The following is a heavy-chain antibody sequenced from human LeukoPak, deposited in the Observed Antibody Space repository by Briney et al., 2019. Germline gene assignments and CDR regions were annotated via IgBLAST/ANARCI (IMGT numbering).Heavy chain of an antibody. Sequence: GGSLRLSSAASGLTFSSTAMSWVRQVPGKGLEWVSGISASGGSTYYADSVRGRFTISRDNSKNTLYVQMNSLRDEDTAVYYCAKYQRWGSPHYLDSWGQGTLVTVSS. CDR2: ISASGGST. D-gene: IGHD2-21*01. CDR1: GLTFSSTA. CDR3: AKYQRWGSPHYLDS. V-gene: IGHV3-23*01. J-gene: IGHJ4*02.